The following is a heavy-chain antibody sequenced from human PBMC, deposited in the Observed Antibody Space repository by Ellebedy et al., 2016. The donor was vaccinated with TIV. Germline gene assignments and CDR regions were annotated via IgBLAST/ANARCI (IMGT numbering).Heavy chain of an antibody. V-gene: IGHV3-11*06. CDR3: ARVTVTTLGWFNP. CDR2: ISSSSSYT. D-gene: IGHD4-17*01. Sequence: GESLKISXAASGFTFGDYYMSWLRQAPGKGLEWVSYISSSSSYTNYADSVKGRFTISRDNAKNSLYLQMNSLRAEDTAVYYCARVTVTTLGWFNPWGQGTLVTVSS. J-gene: IGHJ5*02. CDR1: GFTFGDYY.